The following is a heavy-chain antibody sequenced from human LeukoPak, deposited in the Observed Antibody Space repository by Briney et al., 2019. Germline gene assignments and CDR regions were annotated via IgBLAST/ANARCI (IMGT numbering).Heavy chain of an antibody. D-gene: IGHD6-13*01. Sequence: ASVKVSCKTSGYTFRDYYMHWFRQAPGQGLEWMGWINPKNGGTNYAQKFQGRVTTTRDTSFSTAYMELSRLRSDDTAVYYCARGPNTAAFDYWGQGTLVTVSS. V-gene: IGHV1-2*02. CDR3: ARGPNTAAFDY. CDR1: GYTFRDYY. J-gene: IGHJ4*02. CDR2: INPKNGGT.